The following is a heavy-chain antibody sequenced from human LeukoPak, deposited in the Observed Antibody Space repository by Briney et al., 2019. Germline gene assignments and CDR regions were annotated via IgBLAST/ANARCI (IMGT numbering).Heavy chain of an antibody. CDR1: GYSISSGYY. J-gene: IGHJ3*02. CDR3: ARDLGYYDILTGYYNDAFDI. Sequence: PSETLSLTCTVSGYSISSGYYWGWIRQPPGKGLEWIGSIYHSGSTNYNPSLKSRVTISVDTSKNQFSLKLSSVTAADTAVYYCARDLGYYDILTGYYNDAFDIWGQGTMVTVSS. D-gene: IGHD3-9*01. V-gene: IGHV4-38-2*02. CDR2: IYHSGST.